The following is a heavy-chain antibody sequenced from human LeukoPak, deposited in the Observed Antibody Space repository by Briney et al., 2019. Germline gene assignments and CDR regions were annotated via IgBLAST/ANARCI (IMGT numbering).Heavy chain of an antibody. Sequence: GGSLTLSCAASGFTFNSYAMSWVRQAPGKGLEWVSALNGSGGNTLYGVSGKGRFTISRDNSKNTLYLQMNSLRAEDTSVYYWAKDQEYGSSWYGVYYFDYWGQGTLVTVSS. D-gene: IGHD6-13*01. V-gene: IGHV3-23*01. CDR1: GFTFNSYA. CDR2: LNGSGGNT. CDR3: AKDQEYGSSWYGVYYFDY. J-gene: IGHJ4*02.